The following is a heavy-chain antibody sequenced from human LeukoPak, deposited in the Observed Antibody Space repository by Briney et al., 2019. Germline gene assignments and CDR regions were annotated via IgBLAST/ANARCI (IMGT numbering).Heavy chain of an antibody. CDR1: GASIISDTYY. CDR2: IYYSGST. Sequence: PSETLSLTCTVSGASIISDTYYWGWFRQPPGKGPEWIGSIYYSGSTYYSPSLKSQVTMSVDTSTNQFSLKLISVTAADTALYYCARNFYASSGYYLDDFYFDFWGQGTLVTVSS. J-gene: IGHJ4*02. V-gene: IGHV4-39*07. CDR3: ARNFYASSGYYLDDFYFDF. D-gene: IGHD3-22*01.